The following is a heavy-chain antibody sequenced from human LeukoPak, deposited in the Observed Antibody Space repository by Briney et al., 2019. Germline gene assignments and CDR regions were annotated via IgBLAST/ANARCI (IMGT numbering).Heavy chain of an antibody. D-gene: IGHD3-3*01. J-gene: IGHJ4*02. CDR1: GFTFSSYS. CDR2: ISSSSSYI. CDR3: ARDRAHPYYDFWSGYLYYFDY. Sequence: PGGSLRLSCAASGFTFSSYSMNWVRQAPGKGLEWVSSISSSSSYIYYADSVKGRFTISRDNAKNSLYLQMNSLRAEDTAVYYCARDRAHPYYDFWSGYLYYFDYWGQGTLVTVSS. V-gene: IGHV3-21*01.